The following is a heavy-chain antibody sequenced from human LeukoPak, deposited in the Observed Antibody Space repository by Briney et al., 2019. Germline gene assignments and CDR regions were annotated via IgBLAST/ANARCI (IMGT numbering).Heavy chain of an antibody. Sequence: GGSLRLSCAASGFTFSSYSMNWVRQAPGKGLEWVSSISSSSSYIYYADSVKGRFTISRDNAKNSLYLQMSSLRAEDTAVYYCARVFGRYYYYYYYGMDVWGQGTTVTVSS. V-gene: IGHV3-21*01. CDR1: GFTFSSYS. D-gene: IGHD3-10*01. CDR2: ISSSSSYI. J-gene: IGHJ6*02. CDR3: ARVFGRYYYYYYYGMDV.